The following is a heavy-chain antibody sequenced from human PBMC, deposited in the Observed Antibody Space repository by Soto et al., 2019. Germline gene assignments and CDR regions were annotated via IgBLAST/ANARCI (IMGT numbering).Heavy chain of an antibody. D-gene: IGHD3-16*01. J-gene: IGHJ5*02. V-gene: IGHV4-34*01. CDR3: ARGLLGGAAT. CDR2: INRSGST. CDR1: GGSLSGYY. Sequence: QVQLQQWGAGLLKPSETLSLTCAVYGGSLSGYYWSWIRQPPGKGLEWIGEINRSGSTNYIPSLTSRVIISVDTSTNQFSLKLSSVTAADTAVYYCARGLLGGAATWGQGTLVTVSS.